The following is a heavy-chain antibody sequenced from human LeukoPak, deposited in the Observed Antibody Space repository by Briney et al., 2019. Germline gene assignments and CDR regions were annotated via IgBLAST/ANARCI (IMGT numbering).Heavy chain of an antibody. V-gene: IGHV3-74*01. CDR3: ARGVAAAGQKY. Sequence: GGSLRLSCAASGFTFSIYCMHWVRQAPGKGLVWVSRINSDGSSTSYADSVKGRFTISRDNAKNTLYLQMNSLRAEDTAVYYCARGVAAAGQKYWGQGTLVTVSS. J-gene: IGHJ4*02. D-gene: IGHD6-13*01. CDR2: INSDGSST. CDR1: GFTFSIYC.